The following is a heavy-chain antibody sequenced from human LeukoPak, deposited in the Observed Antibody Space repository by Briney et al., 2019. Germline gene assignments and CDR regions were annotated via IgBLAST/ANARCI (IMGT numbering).Heavy chain of an antibody. Sequence: ASVKVSCKTSGYTFTDYDITWVRQAPGQGLEWMGRVSPYNGNTYYSQRFQDRVTITKDTSTGTAYMDLRNLRTDDTAMYYCARDPRQWLVGTGVDYWGQGTLVTVSS. V-gene: IGHV1-18*01. CDR3: ARDPRQWLVGTGVDY. CDR2: VSPYNGNT. J-gene: IGHJ4*02. CDR1: GYTFTDYD. D-gene: IGHD6-19*01.